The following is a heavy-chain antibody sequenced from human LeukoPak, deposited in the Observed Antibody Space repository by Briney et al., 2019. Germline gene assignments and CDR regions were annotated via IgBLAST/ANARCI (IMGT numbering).Heavy chain of an antibody. Sequence: PSETLSLTCAVYGGSFSGYYWSWIRQPPGKGLERIGEINHSGSTNYNPSLKSRVTISVDTSKNQFSLKLSSVTAADTAVYYCARGLVANYYDSSGYYYSYYYYYMDVWGKGTTVTVSS. CDR3: ARGLVANYYDSSGYYYSYYYYYMDV. CDR1: GGSFSGYY. J-gene: IGHJ6*03. V-gene: IGHV4-34*01. CDR2: INHSGST. D-gene: IGHD3-22*01.